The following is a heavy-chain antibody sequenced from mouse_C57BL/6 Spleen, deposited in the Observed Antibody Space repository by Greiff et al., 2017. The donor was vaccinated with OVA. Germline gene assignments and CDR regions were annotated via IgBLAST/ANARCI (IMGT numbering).Heavy chain of an antibody. CDR3: TRQLRLQGAFAY. V-gene: IGHV1-15*01. Sequence: VQLQESGAELVRPGASVTLSCKASGYTFTDYEMHWVKQTPVHGLEWIGAIDPETGGTAYNQKFKGKAILTADKSSSTAYMELRSLTSEDSAVYYCTRQLRLQGAFAYWGQGTLVTVSA. CDR1: GYTFTDYE. D-gene: IGHD3-2*02. CDR2: IDPETGGT. J-gene: IGHJ3*01.